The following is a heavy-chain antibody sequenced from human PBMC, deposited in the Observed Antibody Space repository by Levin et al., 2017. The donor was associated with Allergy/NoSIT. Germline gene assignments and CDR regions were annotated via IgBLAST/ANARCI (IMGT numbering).Heavy chain of an antibody. CDR1: GGSISSYY. CDR2: ISWSGTT. CDR3: ARDLITYASGWYPSGFDP. D-gene: IGHD6-19*01. V-gene: IGHV4-59*01. Sequence: PSETLSLTCTVSGGSISSYYWTWIRQSPGKGLEWVGFISWSGTTYYNPSLKSRVTMSVDTSKNQFSLMLTSVTAADTGTYYCARDLITYASGWYPSGFDPWGQGTPVTVSS. J-gene: IGHJ5*02.